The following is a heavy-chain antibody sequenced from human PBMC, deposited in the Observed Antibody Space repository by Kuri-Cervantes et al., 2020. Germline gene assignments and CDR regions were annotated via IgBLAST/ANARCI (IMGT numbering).Heavy chain of an antibody. CDR1: GGSVNSGIHY. D-gene: IGHD6-13*01. V-gene: IGHV4-61*01. CDR2: IDYSGTT. J-gene: IGHJ4*02. Sequence: SETLSLTCTVSGGSVNSGIHYWNWIRQPPGKGLEWIGYIDYSGTTNYNPSLESRVAISIDTSKNQFSLKLSSVTAADTAVYYCAREPSSSWHYYLDYWGQGTLVTVSS. CDR3: AREPSSSWHYYLDY.